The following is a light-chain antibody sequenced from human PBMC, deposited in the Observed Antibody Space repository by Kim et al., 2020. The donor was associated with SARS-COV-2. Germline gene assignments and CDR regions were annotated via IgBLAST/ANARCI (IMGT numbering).Light chain of an antibody. V-gene: IGLV1-44*01. Sequence: QAVLTQPPSASGTPGQRVIISCSGSSSNIGSNTVNWYQQFPGTAPKLLIHSNNQRPSGVPDRFSGSKSGTSASLAISGLQSEDETSYHCESWDDTLRGPVFGGGTQLTVL. CDR1: SSNIGSNT. CDR3: ESWDDTLRGPV. CDR2: SNN. J-gene: IGLJ3*02.